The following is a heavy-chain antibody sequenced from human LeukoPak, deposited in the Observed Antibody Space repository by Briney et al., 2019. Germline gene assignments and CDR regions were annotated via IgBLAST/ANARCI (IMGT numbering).Heavy chain of an antibody. CDR2: ISGSGGRT. D-gene: IGHD1-26*01. V-gene: IGHV3-23*01. J-gene: IGHJ4*02. CDR1: GFTFTSYA. CDR3: AKDRGLVGSTPSNFDY. Sequence: GGSLRFSCAASGFTFTSYAMNWVRQAPGKGLEWVSGISGSGGRTYYAASVKGRFTISRDNSENTLYMQMGSLRAEDTAVYYCAKDRGLVGSTPSNFDYWGQGTLVTVSS.